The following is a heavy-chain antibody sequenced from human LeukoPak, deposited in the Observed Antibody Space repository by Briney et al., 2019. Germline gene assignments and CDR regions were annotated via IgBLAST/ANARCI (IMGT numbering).Heavy chain of an antibody. D-gene: IGHD2-2*01. CDR2: IIPIFGTA. CDR1: GGTFSSYA. V-gene: IGHV1-69*13. Sequence: ASVKVSCKASGGTFSSYAISWVRQAPGQGLEWMGGIIPIFGTANYAQKFQGRVTITADESTSTAYMELSNLRSEDTAVYYCARALLVVPAATYNWFDPWGQGTLVTVSS. J-gene: IGHJ5*02. CDR3: ARALLVVPAATYNWFDP.